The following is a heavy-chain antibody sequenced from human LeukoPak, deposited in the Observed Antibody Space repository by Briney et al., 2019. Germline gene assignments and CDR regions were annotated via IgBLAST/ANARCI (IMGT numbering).Heavy chain of an antibody. Sequence: PGRSLRLSCAASGFTFSSYSMHWVRQAPGKGLEWVAVIWYDGSNKYYADSVKGRFTISRDNSKNTLYLQMNSLRAEDTAVYYCARETYYYGSGSYNFDYWGQGTLVTVSS. CDR2: IWYDGSNK. CDR3: ARETYYYGSGSYNFDY. D-gene: IGHD3-10*01. J-gene: IGHJ4*02. V-gene: IGHV3-33*01. CDR1: GFTFSSYS.